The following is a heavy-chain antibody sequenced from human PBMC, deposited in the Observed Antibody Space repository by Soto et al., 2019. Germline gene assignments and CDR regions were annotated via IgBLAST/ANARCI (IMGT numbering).Heavy chain of an antibody. V-gene: IGHV4-34*01. J-gene: IGHJ6*02. CDR3: ARGRTHYSNYASRYYYYGMDV. CDR1: GGSFSGYY. Sequence: SETLSLTCAVSGGSFSGYYWSWIRQPPGKGLEWIGEINHSGSTNYNPSLKSRVTISVDTSKNQFSLKLSSVTAADTAVYYCARGRTHYSNYASRYYYYGMDVWGQGTTVTVSS. D-gene: IGHD4-4*01. CDR2: INHSGST.